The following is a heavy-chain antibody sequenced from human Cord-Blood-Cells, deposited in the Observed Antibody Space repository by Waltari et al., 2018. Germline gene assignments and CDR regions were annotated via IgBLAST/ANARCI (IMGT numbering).Heavy chain of an antibody. V-gene: IGHV1-46*01. CDR3: ARDRVVQLERRNNWFDP. Sequence: QVQLVQSGAEVKKPGASVTVSCKASGYTFTSYYMHWVRQAPGQGLEWMGIINPSGGSTSYAQKFQGRVTMTRDTSTSTVYMELSSLRSEDTAVYYCARDRVVQLERRNNWFDPWGQGTLVTVSS. J-gene: IGHJ5*02. CDR2: INPSGGST. D-gene: IGHD1-1*01. CDR1: GYTFTSYY.